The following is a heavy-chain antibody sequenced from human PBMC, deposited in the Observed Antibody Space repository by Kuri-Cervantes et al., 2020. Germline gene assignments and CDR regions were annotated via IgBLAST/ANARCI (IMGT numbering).Heavy chain of an antibody. CDR1: GCSISSGGYY. CDR2: IYYSGST. J-gene: IGHJ4*02. V-gene: IGHV4-31*03. D-gene: IGHD6-13*01. CDR3: ARGEGAAAGTSY. Sequence: SETLSLTCTVSGCSISSGGYYWSWIRQHPGKGLEWIGYIYYSGSTYYNPSLKSRVTISVDTSKNQFSLKLSSVTAADTAVYYCARGEGAAAGTSYWGQGTLVTVSS.